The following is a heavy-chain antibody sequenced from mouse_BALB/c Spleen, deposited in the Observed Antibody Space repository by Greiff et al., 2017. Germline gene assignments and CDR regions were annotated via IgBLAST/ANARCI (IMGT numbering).Heavy chain of an antibody. CDR2: ILPGSGST. CDR1: GYTFSSYW. V-gene: IGHV1-9*01. Sequence: VQLQESGAELMKPGASVKISCKATGYTFSSYWIEWVKQRPGHGLEWIGEILPGSGSTNYNEKFKGKATFTADTSSNTAYMQLSSLTSEDSAVYYCAREEGIYAMDYWGQGTSVTVSS. CDR3: AREEGIYAMDY. J-gene: IGHJ4*01.